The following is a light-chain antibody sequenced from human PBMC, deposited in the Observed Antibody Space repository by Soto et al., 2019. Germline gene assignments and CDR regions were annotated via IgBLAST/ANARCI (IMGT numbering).Light chain of an antibody. J-gene: IGKJ1*01. V-gene: IGKV3-15*01. CDR3: QQYNNWPRT. CDR2: DAS. Sequence: ERVMTQSPATLSVSPGEGATLSCWASQNVRSNLAWYQQKPGQAPRLLIYDASTRADGIPARVSGSGSGTDFTLTINSLQSEDFAVYYCQQYNNWPRTFGQGTKVEIK. CDR1: QNVRSN.